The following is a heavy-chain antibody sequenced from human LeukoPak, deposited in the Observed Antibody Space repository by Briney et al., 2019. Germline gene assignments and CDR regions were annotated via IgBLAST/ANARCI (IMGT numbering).Heavy chain of an antibody. CDR3: ATNSNYDFLSNYYYSYMDV. CDR2: INHSGST. Sequence: SETLSLTCAAYGVSFSGYYWSWIRQPPGKGLEWIGEINHSGSTNYNPSLKSRVTISVDTSKNQVSLTLTSVTAADTAVYYCATNSNYDFLSNYYYSYMDVWGKGSSVIVSS. J-gene: IGHJ6*03. V-gene: IGHV4-34*01. CDR1: GVSFSGYY. D-gene: IGHD3-3*01.